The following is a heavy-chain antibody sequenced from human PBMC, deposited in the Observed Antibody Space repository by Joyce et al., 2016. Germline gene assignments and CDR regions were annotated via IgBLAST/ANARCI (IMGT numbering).Heavy chain of an antibody. Sequence: QLQLQESGPGLVKPSETLSLSCTVSGGSTSSSTYYWGWIRQPPRKGLEWIGSVYYSGSTYYNPSLKSRVTISVDTSKNQFSLKLTSVTAADTAVYYCARSFFYCSGGSCFSGEWFDPWGQGTLVTVSS. CDR1: GGSTSSSTYY. V-gene: IGHV4-39*07. CDR2: VYYSGST. D-gene: IGHD2-15*01. CDR3: ARSFFYCSGGSCFSGEWFDP. J-gene: IGHJ5*02.